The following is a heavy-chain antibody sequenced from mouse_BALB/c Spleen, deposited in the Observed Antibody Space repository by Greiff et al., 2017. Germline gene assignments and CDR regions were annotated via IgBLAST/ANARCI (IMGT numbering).Heavy chain of an antibody. J-gene: IGHJ3*01. Sequence: EVKLQESGPGLVKPSQSLSLTCTVTGYSITSDYAWNWIRQFPGNKLEWMGYISYSGSTSYNPSLKSRISITRDTSKNQFFLQLNSVTTEDTATYYCARYDTTGFAYWGQGTLVTVSA. V-gene: IGHV3-2*02. CDR2: ISYSGST. CDR3: ARYDTTGFAY. CDR1: GYSITSDYA. D-gene: IGHD1-1*01.